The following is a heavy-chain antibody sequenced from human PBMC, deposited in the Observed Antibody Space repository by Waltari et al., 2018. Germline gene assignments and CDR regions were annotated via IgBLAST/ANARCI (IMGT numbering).Heavy chain of an antibody. CDR1: GDSINNNY. CDR3: GRSYDFWSGYPLDY. J-gene: IGHJ4*02. CDR2: IAYNGRT. V-gene: IGHV4-59*01. Sequence: QVQLQEWGPGLVKLSETLSLPCPASGDSINNNYWNWIRQPPGKELEWIGYIAYNGRTNYNPSLKSRVTISVDTSKTQFSLKLTSVTAADTAVYYCGRSYDFWSGYPLDYWGPGSLVTVSS. D-gene: IGHD3-3*01.